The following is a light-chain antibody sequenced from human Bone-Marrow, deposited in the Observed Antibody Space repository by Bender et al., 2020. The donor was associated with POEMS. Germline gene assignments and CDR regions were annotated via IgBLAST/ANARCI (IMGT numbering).Light chain of an antibody. J-gene: IGLJ2*01. V-gene: IGLV2-14*03. CDR2: GVS. Sequence: QSALTQPASVSGSPGQSITISCTRTNSDVGAFDSVSWYQQHPGKVPKLVIFGVSDRPSGVSNRFSGSKSGNTASLTISGLQAEDEADYYCSSLTGRFTVIFGGGTRLTVL. CDR1: NSDVGAFDS. CDR3: SSLTGRFTVI.